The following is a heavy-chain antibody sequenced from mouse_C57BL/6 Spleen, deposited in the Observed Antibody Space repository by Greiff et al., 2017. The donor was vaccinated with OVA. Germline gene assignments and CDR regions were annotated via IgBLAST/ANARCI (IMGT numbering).Heavy chain of an antibody. CDR1: GFTFSDYG. V-gene: IGHV5-17*01. Sequence: EVMLVESGGGLVKPGGSLKLSCAASGFTFSDYGMHWVRQAPEKGLEWVAYISSGSSTIYYADTVKGRFTISRDNAKNTLFLQMTSLRSEYTAMYYCARDLIYYGSSFAYWGQGTLVTVSA. CDR3: ARDLIYYGSSFAY. J-gene: IGHJ3*01. D-gene: IGHD1-1*01. CDR2: ISSGSSTI.